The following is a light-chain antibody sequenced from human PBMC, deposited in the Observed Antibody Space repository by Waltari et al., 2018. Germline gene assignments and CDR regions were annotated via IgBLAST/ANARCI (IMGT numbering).Light chain of an antibody. J-gene: IGKJ1*01. Sequence: DIQMTRSPSSLSASVGDRVTITCRASQTISRYLNWYQQKPGKAPNLLIYAASSLQSGVPSRLSGSGSGRDFTLIITSLQPEDFATYYCQESYSFTRTFGQGTKVEIK. CDR1: QTISRY. V-gene: IGKV1-39*01. CDR2: AAS. CDR3: QESYSFTRT.